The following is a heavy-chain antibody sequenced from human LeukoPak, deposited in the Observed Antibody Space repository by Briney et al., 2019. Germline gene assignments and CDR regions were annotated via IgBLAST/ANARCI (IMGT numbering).Heavy chain of an antibody. CDR3: ARSPSEVGGYYPEYFRH. Sequence: GGSLRLSCAASVFTFRSYWIHWVRQAPGKGLVWVSRIKSDGSTNYADSVKGRFTISRDNAKNTVSLQMNSLRAEDTVVYYCARSPSEVGGYYPEYFRHWGQGTLVTVSS. CDR1: VFTFRSYW. CDR2: IKSDGST. J-gene: IGHJ1*01. V-gene: IGHV3-74*01. D-gene: IGHD3-22*01.